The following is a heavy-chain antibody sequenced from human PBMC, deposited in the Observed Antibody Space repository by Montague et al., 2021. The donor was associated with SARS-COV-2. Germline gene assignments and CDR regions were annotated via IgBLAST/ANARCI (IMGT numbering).Heavy chain of an antibody. Sequence: TLSLTCTVSGGSISSGGYYWSWIRQHPGKGLEWIGYIYYSGSTYYNPSLKSRVTISVDTSKNQFSLKMNSVTAADTAVYYCARPPEPMIILIITSLNWYFDLWGRGTLVTVSS. CDR2: IYYSGST. CDR1: GGSISSGGYY. V-gene: IGHV4-31*03. CDR3: ARPPEPMIILIITSLNWYFDL. D-gene: IGHD3-22*01. J-gene: IGHJ2*01.